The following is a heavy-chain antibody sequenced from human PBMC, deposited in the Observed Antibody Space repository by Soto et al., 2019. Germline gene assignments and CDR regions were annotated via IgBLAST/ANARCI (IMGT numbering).Heavy chain of an antibody. J-gene: IGHJ4*02. CDR3: AKDQSAHDILNPFY. D-gene: IGHD3-9*01. V-gene: IGHV3-30*18. CDR1: GFTFSSYG. Sequence: GGSLRLSCAASGFTFSSYGMHWVRQAPGKGLEWVAVISYDGSNKYYADSVKGRFTISRDNSKNTLCLQMNSLRAEDTAVYYCAKDQSAHDILNPFYWGQGTLVTVSS. CDR2: ISYDGSNK.